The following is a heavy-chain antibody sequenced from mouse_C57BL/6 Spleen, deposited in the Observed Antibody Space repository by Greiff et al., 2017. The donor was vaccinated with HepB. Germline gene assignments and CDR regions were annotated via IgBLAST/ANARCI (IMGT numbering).Heavy chain of an antibody. CDR3: ARKEDSSGWFYFDY. V-gene: IGHV1-69*01. Sequence: QVQLQQPGAELVMPGASVKLSCKASGYTFTSYWMHWVKQRPGQGLEWIGEIDPSDSYTNYNQKFKGKSTLTVDKSSSTAYMQLSSLTSEDSAVYDCARKEDSSGWFYFDYWGQGTTLTVSS. CDR2: IDPSDSYT. CDR1: GYTFTSYW. J-gene: IGHJ2*01. D-gene: IGHD3-2*02.